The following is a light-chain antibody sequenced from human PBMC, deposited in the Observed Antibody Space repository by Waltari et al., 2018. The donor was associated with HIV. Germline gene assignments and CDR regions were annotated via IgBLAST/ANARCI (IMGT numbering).Light chain of an antibody. CDR2: PAS. CDR3: QQYETYYT. V-gene: IGKV1-5*03. Sequence: DIKMTQSPSVLSASLGDRITISCRASQNVNTWVAWYQQKPGKAPKLLIHPASTLARGVPSRFSGRGSGAVFTLTIAGLQPDDFATYYCQQYETYYTFGLGTNVE. CDR1: QNVNTW. J-gene: IGKJ2*01.